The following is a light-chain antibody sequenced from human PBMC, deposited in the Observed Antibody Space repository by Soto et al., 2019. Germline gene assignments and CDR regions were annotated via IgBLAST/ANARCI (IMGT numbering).Light chain of an antibody. V-gene: IGLV2-8*01. CDR2: HVS. Sequence: QSALTQPPSASGSPGQSVTISCTGTSSDVGGYNYVSWYQQHPGKAPKLMIYHVSKRPSGVPDRFSGSKSGNTASLTISGLQAEDEADYYCTSYAGSNNSVFGTGTKLTVL. CDR3: TSYAGSNNSV. J-gene: IGLJ1*01. CDR1: SSDVGGYNY.